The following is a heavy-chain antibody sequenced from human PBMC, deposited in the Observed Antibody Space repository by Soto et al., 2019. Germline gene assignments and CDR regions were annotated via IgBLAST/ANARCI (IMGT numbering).Heavy chain of an antibody. CDR2: ISVYNDNT. V-gene: IGHV1-18*01. Sequence: QVRLVQSGAEVKKPGASVKVSCKASGYTFTNYGISWVRQAPGQGLQWMGWISVYNDNTIYEEELRGRVTMTTDTATSTAYRELGSRRSDDTAVYFCARCRCSSTSCRSNPFDIWGQGTMVSVSS. CDR3: ARCRCSSTSCRSNPFDI. CDR1: GYTFTNYG. J-gene: IGHJ3*02. D-gene: IGHD2-2*01.